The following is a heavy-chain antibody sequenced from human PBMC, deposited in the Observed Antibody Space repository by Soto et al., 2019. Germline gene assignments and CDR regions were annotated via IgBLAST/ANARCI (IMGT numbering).Heavy chain of an antibody. D-gene: IGHD3-3*01. CDR3: ARGAVLRFLEWPAGRRKDYYYYYGMDV. J-gene: IGHJ6*02. CDR1: GYTFTSCG. Sequence: ASVKVSCKASGYTFTSCGISWVRQAPGQGLEWMGWISAYNGNTNYAQKFQGRVTITADESTSTAYMEPSSLRSEDTAVYYCARGAVLRFLEWPAGRRKDYYYYYGMDVWGQGTTVTVSS. CDR2: ISAYNGNT. V-gene: IGHV1-18*01.